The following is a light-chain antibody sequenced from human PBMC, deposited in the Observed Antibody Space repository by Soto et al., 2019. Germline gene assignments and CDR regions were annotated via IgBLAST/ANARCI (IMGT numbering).Light chain of an antibody. V-gene: IGKV1-39*01. CDR1: QSIYSS. J-gene: IGKJ2*01. CDR2: AAS. CDR3: QQSYSAPYT. Sequence: DIQMTQSPSSLSASVGDRVTITCRASQSIYSSLNWYYQKPGKAPKLLIYAASNLQSGVPSRFSGSGSGTDFTLSISSLQPEDFATYYCQQSYSAPYTFGQGTKLEI.